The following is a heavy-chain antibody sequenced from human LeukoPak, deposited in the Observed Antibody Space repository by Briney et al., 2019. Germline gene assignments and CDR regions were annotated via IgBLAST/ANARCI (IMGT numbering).Heavy chain of an antibody. Sequence: GGSLRLSCAASGFTFSTYEMNWVRQAPGKGLEWVSYIVSSGATIYYADSVKGRFTISRDNSKNTLYLQMNSLRAEDTAVYYCARDRSSRPKYTVTTLWGQGTLVTVSS. D-gene: IGHD4-17*01. J-gene: IGHJ4*02. CDR1: GFTFSTYE. CDR2: IVSSGATI. CDR3: ARDRSSRPKYTVTTL. V-gene: IGHV3-48*03.